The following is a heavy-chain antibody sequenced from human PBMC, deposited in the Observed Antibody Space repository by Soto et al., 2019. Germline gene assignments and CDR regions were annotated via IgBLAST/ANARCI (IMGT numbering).Heavy chain of an antibody. J-gene: IGHJ3*02. CDR1: GYTFTSYA. CDR3: ARVPSSGWYFAFDI. V-gene: IGHV1-3*01. D-gene: IGHD6-19*01. CDR2: INAGNGNT. Sequence: ASVLVSCKASGYTFTSYAMHWVRQAPGQRLEWMGWINAGNGNTKYSQKFQGRVTITRDTSASTAYMELSSLRSEVTAVYYCARVPSSGWYFAFDIWGQGTMVT.